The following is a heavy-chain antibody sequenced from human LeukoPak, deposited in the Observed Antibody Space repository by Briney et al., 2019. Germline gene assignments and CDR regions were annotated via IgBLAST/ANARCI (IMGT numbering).Heavy chain of an antibody. V-gene: IGHV3-23*01. CDR2: ISGSGGST. J-gene: IGHJ4*02. D-gene: IGHD2-2*01. CDR1: RSTFNNYA. CDR3: AKSWCTTICYGIYD. Sequence: PGGSLRLSCAASRSTFNNYAMNWVRQAPGKGLEWVSAISGSGGSTYYADSVKGRFTISRDNSKNTLYLQMNSLRAEDTAVYYCAKSWCTTICYGIYDWGQGTLVTVS.